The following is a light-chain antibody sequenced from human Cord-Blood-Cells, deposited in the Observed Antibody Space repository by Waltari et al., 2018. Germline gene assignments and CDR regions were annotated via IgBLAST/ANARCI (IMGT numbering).Light chain of an antibody. CDR1: SSDVGGSNY. CDR2: DVS. J-gene: IGLJ2*01. CDR3: SSYTSSSTLV. Sequence: QSALTQPASVSGSPGQSITISCTGTSSDVGGSNYVSWYQQHPGKAPKLMIYDVSNRPSGVSNRFSGSKSGNTASLTISELQAEDEADYYCSSYTSSSTLVFGGGTKLTVL. V-gene: IGLV2-14*01.